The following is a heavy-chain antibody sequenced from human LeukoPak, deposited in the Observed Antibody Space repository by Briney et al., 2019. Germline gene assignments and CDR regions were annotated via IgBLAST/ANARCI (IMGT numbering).Heavy chain of an antibody. CDR3: ASSNPAGSSWRPFDN. CDR2: ISYDGSNK. V-gene: IGHV3-30*03. Sequence: GRSLRLSCAASGFTFSSYGMHWVRQAPGKGLEWVAVISYDGSNKHYADSVKGRFTISRDNSKNTLYLQMNNLRGEDTAVYYCASSNPAGSSWRPFDNWGQGTLVTVSS. CDR1: GFTFSSYG. J-gene: IGHJ4*02. D-gene: IGHD6-13*01.